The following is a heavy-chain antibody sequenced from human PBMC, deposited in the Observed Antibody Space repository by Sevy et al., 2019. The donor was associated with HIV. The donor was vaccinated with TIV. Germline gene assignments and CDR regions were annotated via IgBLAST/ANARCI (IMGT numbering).Heavy chain of an antibody. D-gene: IGHD6-6*01. CDR2: IYSDGTT. CDR3: VGADRPNQGDF. J-gene: IGHJ4*02. CDR1: GFTVSRNF. V-gene: IGHV3-53*01. Sequence: GGSLRLSCAASGFTVSRNFMSWIRQAPGKGLGWVSIIYSDGTTFYADSVKGRFTISRDNSRNTLYLQMNTLRAEDTAVYYCVGADRPNQGDFWGQGTLVTVSS.